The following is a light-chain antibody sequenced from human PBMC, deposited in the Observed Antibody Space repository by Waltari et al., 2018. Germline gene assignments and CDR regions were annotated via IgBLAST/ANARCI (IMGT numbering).Light chain of an antibody. V-gene: IGKV4-1*01. CDR1: QSVLYSSNNRNY. CDR2: WAS. J-gene: IGKJ5*01. Sequence: DIVMTQSPDSLAVSLGERASINCKSSQSVLYSSNNRNYLAWYQQKPGQPPKLLIYWASTREAVVPDRVSGSGSGTDFTLTISSLQAEDVAVYYCQQYYTTPHFGQGTRLEIK. CDR3: QQYYTTPH.